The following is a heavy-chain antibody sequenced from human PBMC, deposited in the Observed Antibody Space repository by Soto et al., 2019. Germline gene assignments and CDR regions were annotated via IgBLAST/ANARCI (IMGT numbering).Heavy chain of an antibody. J-gene: IGHJ4*02. CDR3: AKDGDSITRNKPLDY. CDR1: GFTFSSYA. V-gene: IGHV3-23*01. D-gene: IGHD2-2*01. CDR2: ISGSGDRT. Sequence: WGSLRLSCAASGFTFSSYAMCWVRQAPGKGLERVSTISGSGDRTFYADSVKGRFTISRDNSRNTLYLQMNTLRAEDTAVYYCAKDGDSITRNKPLDYWGQGTLVSVSA.